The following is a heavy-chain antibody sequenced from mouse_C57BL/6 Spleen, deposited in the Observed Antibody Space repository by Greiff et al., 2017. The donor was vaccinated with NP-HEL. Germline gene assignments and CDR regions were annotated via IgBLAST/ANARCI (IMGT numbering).Heavy chain of an antibody. D-gene: IGHD1-1*01. J-gene: IGHJ2*01. CDR1: GYSITSGYY. V-gene: IGHV3-6*01. Sequence: VQRVESGPGLVKPSQSLSLTCSVTGYSITSGYYWNWIRQFPGNKLEWMGYISYDGSNNYNPSLKNRISITRDTSKNQFFLKLNSVTTEDTATYYCARGTTVGVDYWGQGTTLTVSS. CDR2: ISYDGSN. CDR3: ARGTTVGVDY.